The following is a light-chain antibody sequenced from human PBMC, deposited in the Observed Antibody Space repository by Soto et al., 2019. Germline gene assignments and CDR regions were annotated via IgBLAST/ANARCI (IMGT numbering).Light chain of an antibody. CDR1: SSDVGGYNY. CDR2: EVV. Sequence: QSVLTQPASVSGSPGQSITISCTGTSSDVGGYNYVSWYQQYPGKAPKLIIYEVVNRPSGVSSRFSGSKSGNTASLTISGLQAEDEADFYCSSYTGSHTLVVFGGGTKLTVL. CDR3: SSYTGSHTLVV. V-gene: IGLV2-14*01. J-gene: IGLJ2*01.